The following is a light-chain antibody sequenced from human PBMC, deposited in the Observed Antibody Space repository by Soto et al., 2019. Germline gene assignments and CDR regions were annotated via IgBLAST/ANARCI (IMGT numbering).Light chain of an antibody. CDR3: QSYDSSLSGYV. Sequence: QSVLTQPASVSGSPGQSITISCAGTSSDVGGYNYVSWYQQHPGKAPKLLLYEVSNRPSWVSDRFSGSKSANTASLTISGLQAEDEANYYCQSYDSSLSGYVFGTGTKVTVL. J-gene: IGLJ1*01. V-gene: IGLV2-14*01. CDR1: SSDVGGYNY. CDR2: EVS.